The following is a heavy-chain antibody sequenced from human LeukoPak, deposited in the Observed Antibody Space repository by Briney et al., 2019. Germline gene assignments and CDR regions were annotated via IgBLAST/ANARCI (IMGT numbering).Heavy chain of an antibody. V-gene: IGHV3-15*01. CDR2: IKSQSDGGTT. Sequence: GGSLRLSCAASGITFSNAWMSWVRQAPGKGLEWVGRIKSQSDGGTTDNAAPVKGRFTISRDDSKNTLYLQMNSLKIEDTAVYSCTTLHYYDSSGYYFTYWGQGTLVTVSS. CDR1: GITFSNAW. D-gene: IGHD3-22*01. CDR3: TTLHYYDSSGYYFTY. J-gene: IGHJ4*02.